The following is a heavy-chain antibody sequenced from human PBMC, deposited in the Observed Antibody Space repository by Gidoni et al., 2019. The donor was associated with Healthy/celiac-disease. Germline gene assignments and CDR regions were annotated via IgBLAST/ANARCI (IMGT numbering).Heavy chain of an antibody. CDR1: GGSFSVYY. J-gene: IGHJ5*02. CDR3: ARGWDIVVVVAATRWFDP. Sequence: QVQLQQWGAGLLKPSETLSLTCAVYGGSFSVYYWSWIRQPPGKGLEWIGEINHSGSTNYNPSLNSRVTISVDTSKNQFSLKLSSVTAADTAVYYCARGWDIVVVVAATRWFDPWGQGTLVTVSS. V-gene: IGHV4-34*01. D-gene: IGHD2-15*01. CDR2: INHSGST.